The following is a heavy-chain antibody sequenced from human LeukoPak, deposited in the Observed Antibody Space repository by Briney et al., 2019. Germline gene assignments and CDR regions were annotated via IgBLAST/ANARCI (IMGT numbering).Heavy chain of an antibody. Sequence: PGGSLRLSCAASGFTFSNYWMSWVRQAPGKGPEWVSSISSSSSYIYYADSVKGRFTISRDNAKNSLYLQMNSLRAEDTAVYYCARDHSSGWAADFDYWGQGTLVTVSS. D-gene: IGHD6-19*01. CDR2: ISSSSSYI. CDR3: ARDHSSGWAADFDY. J-gene: IGHJ4*02. V-gene: IGHV3-21*01. CDR1: GFTFSNYW.